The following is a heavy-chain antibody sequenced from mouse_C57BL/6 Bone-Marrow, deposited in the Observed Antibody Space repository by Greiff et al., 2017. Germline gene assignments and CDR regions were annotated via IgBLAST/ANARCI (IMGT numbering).Heavy chain of an antibody. Sequence: EVKVVESGGDLVKPGGSLKLSCAASGFTFSSYGMSWVRQTPDKRLEWVATISSGGSYTYYPDSVKGRFTISRDNAKNTLYLQMSSLKSEDTAMYYCARRCLLQFAYWGQGTLVTVSA. CDR2: ISSGGSYT. CDR1: GFTFSSYG. J-gene: IGHJ3*01. CDR3: ARRCLLQFAY. V-gene: IGHV5-6*02. D-gene: IGHD1-1*01.